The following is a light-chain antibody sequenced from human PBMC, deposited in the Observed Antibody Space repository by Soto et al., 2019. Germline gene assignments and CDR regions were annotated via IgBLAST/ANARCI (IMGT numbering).Light chain of an antibody. Sequence: DIQMTQSPSALSASVGDRVTITCRASQTISTYLNWYQQKPGKAPNLLIYAASTLQSGVPSRFSGSGSGTDFTLTISSLQPEAFATYYCQQSLGIPYTFGQGTRLEL. V-gene: IGKV1-39*01. CDR3: QQSLGIPYT. CDR1: QTISTY. CDR2: AAS. J-gene: IGKJ2*01.